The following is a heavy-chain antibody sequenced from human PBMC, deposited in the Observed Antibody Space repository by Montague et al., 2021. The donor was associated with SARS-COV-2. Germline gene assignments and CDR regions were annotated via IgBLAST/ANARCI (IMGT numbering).Heavy chain of an antibody. J-gene: IGHJ6*02. CDR3: TSWREGNYNGMDV. Sequence: CAISGDSVSRNSATWNWVRQSPSRGLEWLGRTYYRSKWYNDYAVXVRGRVTINPHTSKNQFSLQLNSVTPEDTAIYYCTSWREGNYNGMDVWGQGTMVTVSS. CDR2: TYYRSKWYN. V-gene: IGHV6-1*01. CDR1: GDSVSRNSAT. D-gene: IGHD3-3*01.